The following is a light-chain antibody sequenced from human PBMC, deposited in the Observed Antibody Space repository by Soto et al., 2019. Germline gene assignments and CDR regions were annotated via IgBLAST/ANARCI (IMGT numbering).Light chain of an antibody. V-gene: IGKV3-15*01. CDR1: QSVSSN. Sequence: EIVMTQSPATLSVSPGERATLSCRASQSVSSNLAWYQQKPGQAPRLLIYGASTRATGIPARFSGSGSGTEFTLTISSLQYEDFALYYWQQYNNWPYTFGQGTKLEIK. CDR3: QQYNNWPYT. CDR2: GAS. J-gene: IGKJ2*01.